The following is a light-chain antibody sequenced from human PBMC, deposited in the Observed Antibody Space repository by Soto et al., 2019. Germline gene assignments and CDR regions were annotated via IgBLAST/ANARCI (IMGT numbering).Light chain of an antibody. V-gene: IGLV4-69*01. Sequence: QPVLTQSPSASASLGASVKLTCTLSSGHSSYAIAWHHQQPEKGPRYLMKVNSDGSHSKGDGIPDRFSGSSSGAERYLTISSLQSEDEADYYCQTWDTGIRVFGGGTQLTVL. J-gene: IGLJ3*02. CDR1: SGHSSYA. CDR3: QTWDTGIRV. CDR2: VNSDGSH.